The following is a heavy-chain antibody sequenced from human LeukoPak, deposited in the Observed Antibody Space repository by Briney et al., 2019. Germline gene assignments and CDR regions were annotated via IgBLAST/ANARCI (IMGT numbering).Heavy chain of an antibody. CDR3: AMGGAPTVNLGY. D-gene: IGHD4-17*01. CDR1: GGSFSGYY. CDR2: INHSGST. Sequence: SETLSLTCAVYGGSFSGYYWSWIRQPPGKGLEWIGEINHSGSTNYNPSLKSRVTISVDTSKNQFSLKLSSVTAADTAVYYCAMGGAPTVNLGYWGQGTLVTVSS. J-gene: IGHJ4*02. V-gene: IGHV4-34*01.